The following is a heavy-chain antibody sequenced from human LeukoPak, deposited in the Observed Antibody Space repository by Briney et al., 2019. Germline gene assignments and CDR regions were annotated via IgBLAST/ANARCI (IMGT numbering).Heavy chain of an antibody. CDR3: AKAYGDFLYYGMDV. CDR2: ISYDGSNR. CDR1: GFSFNDYG. Sequence: GRSLRLSCAASGFSFNDYGIHWVRQAPGKGLEWVAVISYDGSNRIYADSVKGRFTISRDNSKNTLYLQMNSLRTEDTAVYSCAKAYGDFLYYGMDVWGQGTTVTVSS. J-gene: IGHJ6*02. D-gene: IGHD4-17*01. V-gene: IGHV3-30*18.